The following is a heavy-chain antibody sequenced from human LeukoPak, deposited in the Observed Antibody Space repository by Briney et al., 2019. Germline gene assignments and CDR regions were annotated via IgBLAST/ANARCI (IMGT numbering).Heavy chain of an antibody. V-gene: IGHV4-61*02. CDR2: ISSSGST. CDR1: GDSISSGDYY. Sequence: SETLSLTCTVSGDSISSGDYYWSWIRQPAGKGLEWIGRISSSGSTNYNPSLKSRFTISVDTSKNQFSLKLSSVTAADTAVYFCARGPYSYDSSGAFDIWGQGTMVTVSS. D-gene: IGHD3-22*01. CDR3: ARGPYSYDSSGAFDI. J-gene: IGHJ3*02.